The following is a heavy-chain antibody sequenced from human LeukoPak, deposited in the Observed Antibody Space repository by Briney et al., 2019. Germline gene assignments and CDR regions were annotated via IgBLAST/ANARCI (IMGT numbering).Heavy chain of an antibody. V-gene: IGHV1-18*01. D-gene: IGHD3-9*01. CDR2: ISAYNGDT. CDR1: GYTFSSYG. Sequence: ASVKVSCKASGYTFSSYGIIWVRQAPGQGLEYLGWISAYNGDTNYGQKLQGRVTMTTDTSTSTAYMELRSLRSDDTAVYYCARDEGYFDPHGFDIWGQGTMGTVSS. J-gene: IGHJ3*02. CDR3: ARDEGYFDPHGFDI.